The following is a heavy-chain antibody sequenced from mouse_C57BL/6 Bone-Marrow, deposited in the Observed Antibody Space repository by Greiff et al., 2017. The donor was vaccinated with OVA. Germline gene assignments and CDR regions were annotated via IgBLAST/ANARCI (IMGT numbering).Heavy chain of an antibody. CDR3: ARYGSSCYYFDY. CDR1: GYTFTSYW. Sequence: QVQLQQPGAELVKPGASVKLSCKASGYTFTSYWMHWVKQRPGRGLEWIGRIDPNSGGTKYNEKFKGKATFTADTSSNTAYMQLSSLTTEDSAIYYCARYGSSCYYFDYWGQGTTLTVSS. CDR2: IDPNSGGT. J-gene: IGHJ2*01. V-gene: IGHV1-62-3*01. D-gene: IGHD1-1*01.